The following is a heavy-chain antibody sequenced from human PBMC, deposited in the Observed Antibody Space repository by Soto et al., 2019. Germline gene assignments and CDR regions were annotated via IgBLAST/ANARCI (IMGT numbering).Heavy chain of an antibody. D-gene: IGHD3-3*01. Sequence: EVQLLESGGGLVQPGGSLRLSCEASGFTFAGYAMSWVRQAPGKGLEWVAAISNSASGTYYADSVKGRFTISRDNSKNTLYLQMNSLRAEDTAVYYCAKTHYDFWSGSCQFWGQGTMVTVSS. CDR3: AKTHYDFWSGSCQF. CDR1: GFTFAGYA. CDR2: ISNSASGT. J-gene: IGHJ4*02. V-gene: IGHV3-23*01.